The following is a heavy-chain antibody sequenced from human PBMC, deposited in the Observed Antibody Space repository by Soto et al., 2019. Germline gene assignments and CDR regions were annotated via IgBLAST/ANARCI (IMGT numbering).Heavy chain of an antibody. Sequence: GGSLRLSWAASGFTFSSYEMNWVRQAPGKGLEWVSYISSSGSTIYYADSVKGRFTISRDNAKNSLYLQMNSLRAEDPAVYYCARGGGYSGSYYFDYWGQGTLVTVSS. D-gene: IGHD1-26*01. CDR3: ARGGGYSGSYYFDY. V-gene: IGHV3-48*03. CDR1: GFTFSSYE. CDR2: ISSSGSTI. J-gene: IGHJ4*02.